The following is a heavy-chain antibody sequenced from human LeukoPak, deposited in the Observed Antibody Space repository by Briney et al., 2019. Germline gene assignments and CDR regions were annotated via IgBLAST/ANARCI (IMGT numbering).Heavy chain of an antibody. V-gene: IGHV3-66*01. D-gene: IGHD3-10*01. CDR2: IQRAGGT. Sequence: GGSLRLSCAASGFGVSKNDMTWVRQTPGKGLEWVSVIQRAGGTYYADSVKGRFVISKDDSKNTLYLQMNYLRVEDTAVYYCAGTTYLFGSGTYPYWGQGTLVTVSS. J-gene: IGHJ4*02. CDR3: AGTTYLFGSGTYPY. CDR1: GFGVSKND.